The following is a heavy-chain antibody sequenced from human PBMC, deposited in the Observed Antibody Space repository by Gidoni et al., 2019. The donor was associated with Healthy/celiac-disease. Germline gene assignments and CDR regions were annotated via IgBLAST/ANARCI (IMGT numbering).Heavy chain of an antibody. V-gene: IGHV4-34*01. D-gene: IGHD5-18*01. CDR3: ARGVGYSYENSFDY. CDR2: INHSGST. Sequence: QVQLQQWGAGLLKPSETLSLTCAVYGGSFSGYYWSWIRQHPGKGLEWIGEINHSGSTNYTPSLQSRVTLSVDTSKNQFSLKLSSVTAADTAVYYCARGVGYSYENSFDYWGQGTLVTVSS. CDR1: GGSFSGYY. J-gene: IGHJ4*02.